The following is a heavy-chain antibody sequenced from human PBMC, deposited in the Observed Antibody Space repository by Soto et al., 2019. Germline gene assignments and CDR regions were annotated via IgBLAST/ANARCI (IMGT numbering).Heavy chain of an antibody. D-gene: IGHD4-17*01. V-gene: IGHV3-23*01. J-gene: IGHJ4*02. CDR3: AKTGDGYGDYGEFDY. Sequence: EVQLLESGGGLVQPGGSLRLSCAASGFTFSSYAMSWVRQAPGKGLEWVSAISGSGGSTYYADSVKGRFTISRDKSKNTLYLQMNSLRAEDTAVYYCAKTGDGYGDYGEFDYWGQGTLVTVSS. CDR1: GFTFSSYA. CDR2: ISGSGGST.